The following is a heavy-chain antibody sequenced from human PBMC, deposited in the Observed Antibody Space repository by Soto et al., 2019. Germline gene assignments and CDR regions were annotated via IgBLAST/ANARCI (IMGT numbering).Heavy chain of an antibody. CDR2: SRNKANSYTT. J-gene: IGHJ6*02. D-gene: IGHD4-4*01. CDR3: ARTTVSAVFDV. V-gene: IGHV3-72*01. Sequence: EVQLVESGGGLVQPGGSLRLSCAASGFTFSDHYMDWVRQAPGKGLEWIGRSRNKANSYTTEYAASVKGRFSVSRXDSKNSLYLQMNSLKTEDTAVYYCARTTVSAVFDVWGQGTTVTVSS. CDR1: GFTFSDHY.